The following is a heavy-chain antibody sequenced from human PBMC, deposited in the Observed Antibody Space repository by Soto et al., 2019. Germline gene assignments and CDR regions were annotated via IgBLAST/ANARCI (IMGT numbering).Heavy chain of an antibody. Sequence: QAQFVQSGAEVKKPGASVKVSCKASGYTFTSYPMHWVRQAPGQRLEWMGWINAGNGYTKYSQKCQDRVTITRDTSASTAYMELSSLRAEDTAVYYCARDRENHGDIYYYGMDVWGQGTAVTVSS. CDR3: ARDRENHGDIYYYGMDV. V-gene: IGHV1-3*01. CDR1: GYTFTSYP. CDR2: INAGNGYT. J-gene: IGHJ6*02. D-gene: IGHD2-21*01.